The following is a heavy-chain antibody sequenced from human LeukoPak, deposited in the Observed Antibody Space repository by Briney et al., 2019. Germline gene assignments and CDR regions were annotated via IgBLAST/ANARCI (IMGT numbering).Heavy chain of an antibody. CDR2: RKQDGSES. V-gene: IGHV3-7*05. CDR1: GFSFSSYW. Sequence: PGGSLRLSCAAPGFSFSSYWMSWVRQGPGKGLEWVANRKQDGSESNYVGSVKGRFTISRDNAKNSLYLQMNSLRAEDTAVYYCAKDSYSKGDYWGQGTLVTVSS. J-gene: IGHJ4*02. CDR3: AKDSYSKGDY. D-gene: IGHD1-26*01.